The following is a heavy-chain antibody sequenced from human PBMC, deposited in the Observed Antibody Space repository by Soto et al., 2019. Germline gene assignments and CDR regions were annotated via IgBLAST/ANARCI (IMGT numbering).Heavy chain of an antibody. D-gene: IGHD1-26*01. CDR1: GGSISSYY. V-gene: IGHV4-59*01. CDR3: ARVGFRSGSYFDY. J-gene: IGHJ4*02. CDR2: IYYSGST. Sequence: SETLSLTCTVSGGSISSYYWSWIRQPPGKGLEWIGYIYYSGSTNYNPNLKSRVTISVDTSKNQFSLKLSSGTAADTAVYYCARVGFRSGSYFDYWGQGTMVTVSS.